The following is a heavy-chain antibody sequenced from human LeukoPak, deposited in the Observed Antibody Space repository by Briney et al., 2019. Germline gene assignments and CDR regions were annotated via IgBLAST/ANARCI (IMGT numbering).Heavy chain of an antibody. CDR2: ISYDGSNK. Sequence: PGGSLRLSCAASGFTFSSYGMHWVRQAPGKGLEWVAVISYDGSNKYYADSVKGRFTISRDNSKNTLYLQMNSLRAEDTAVYYCAKVLDTAEDYYYYYMDVWGKGTTVTISS. J-gene: IGHJ6*03. CDR3: AKVLDTAEDYYYYYMDV. D-gene: IGHD5-18*01. V-gene: IGHV3-30*18. CDR1: GFTFSSYG.